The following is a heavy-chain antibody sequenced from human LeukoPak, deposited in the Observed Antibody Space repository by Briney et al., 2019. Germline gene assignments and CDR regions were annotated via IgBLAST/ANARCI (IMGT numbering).Heavy chain of an antibody. CDR3: ARAKSLFDS. J-gene: IGHJ4*02. CDR1: GFTFGSYW. Sequence: GGSLRLSCAASGFTFGSYWMSWVRQAPGKGLEWVANIKQDGSEKYYVDSVKGRFTISRDNAKNSLYLQMNSLRAEDTAVYYCARAKSLFDSWGQGTLSPSPQ. V-gene: IGHV3-7*03. CDR2: IKQDGSEK. D-gene: IGHD3-10*01.